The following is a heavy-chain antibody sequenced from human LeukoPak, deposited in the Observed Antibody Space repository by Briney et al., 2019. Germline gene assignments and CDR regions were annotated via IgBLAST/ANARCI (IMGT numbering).Heavy chain of an antibody. CDR2: ISGSDGHT. CDR1: GFTFSSYA. Sequence: GGSLRLSCAASGFTFSSYAMSWVRQAPGKGLEWVSAISGSDGHTYYADAVKGRFSISRDNSKNTLYLQLSSLRAEYTAVYYCAKGSMAAAGTECDYWGQGTLVTVSS. V-gene: IGHV3-23*01. CDR3: AKGSMAAAGTECDY. D-gene: IGHD6-13*01. J-gene: IGHJ4*02.